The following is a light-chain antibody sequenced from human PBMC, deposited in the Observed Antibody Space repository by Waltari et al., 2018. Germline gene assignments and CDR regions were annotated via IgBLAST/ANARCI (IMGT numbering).Light chain of an antibody. CDR3: SSYAGSNTYI. J-gene: IGLJ1*01. Sequence: QAALTQPPSVSGSPGPSVTISCTGTSSDIGGYKYVSWYQQHPGKAPKVMIYDVNKRPSGVADRFSGSKSGNTASLTISGLQAEDEADYYCSSYAGSNTYIFGAGTRLTVL. CDR2: DVN. CDR1: SSDIGGYKY. V-gene: IGLV2-11*01.